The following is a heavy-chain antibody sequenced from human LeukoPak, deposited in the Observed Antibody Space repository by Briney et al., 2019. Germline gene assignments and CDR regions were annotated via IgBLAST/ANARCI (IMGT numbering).Heavy chain of an antibody. CDR3: ARDLVAAYYYYYGMDV. D-gene: IGHD2-15*01. CDR2: ISSSSSTI. CDR1: GFTFSSYS. V-gene: IGHV3-48*04. J-gene: IGHJ6*02. Sequence: QTGGSLRLSCAASGFTFSSYSMNWVRQAPGKGLEWVSYISSSSSTIYYADSVKGRFTISRDNAKNSLYLQMNSLRAEDTAVYYCARDLVAAYYYYYGMDVWGQGTTVTVSS.